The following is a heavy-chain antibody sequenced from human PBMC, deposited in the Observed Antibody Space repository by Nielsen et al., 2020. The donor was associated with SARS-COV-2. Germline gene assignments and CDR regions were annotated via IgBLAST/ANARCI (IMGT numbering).Heavy chain of an antibody. CDR1: GFTFSSYA. CDR3: AKDRSGYDYVGPFDY. Sequence: GGFLRLSCAASGFTFSSYAMHWVRQAPGKGLEWVAVISYDGSNKYYADSVKGRFTISRDNSKNTLYLQMNSLRAEDTAVYYCAKDRSGYDYVGPFDYWGQGTLVTVSS. J-gene: IGHJ4*02. CDR2: ISYDGSNK. D-gene: IGHD5-12*01. V-gene: IGHV3-30*04.